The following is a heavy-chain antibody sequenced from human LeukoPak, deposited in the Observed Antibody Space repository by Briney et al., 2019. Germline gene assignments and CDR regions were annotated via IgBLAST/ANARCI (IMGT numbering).Heavy chain of an antibody. CDR2: INPNSGGT. Sequence: GASVKVSCKASGYTFTGYYMHWVRQAPGQGLERMGWINPNSGGTNYVQKFQGRVTMTRDTSITTAYMQLSRLRSDDTAGYYCASSPTSECSGGSCYSYWGQGTLVTVSS. J-gene: IGHJ4*02. D-gene: IGHD2-15*01. CDR3: ASSPTSECSGGSCYSY. V-gene: IGHV1-2*02. CDR1: GYTFTGYY.